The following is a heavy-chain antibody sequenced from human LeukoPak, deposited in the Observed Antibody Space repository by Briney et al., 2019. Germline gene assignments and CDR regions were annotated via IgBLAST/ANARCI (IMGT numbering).Heavy chain of an antibody. CDR2: IYPGDSDT. J-gene: IGHJ4*02. CDR1: GYSFTSYW. Sequence: GESVKISCKGSGYSFTSYWIGWVRQMPGKGLEWMGIIYPGDSDTRYSPSFQGQVTISADKSISTAYLQWSSLKASDTAMYYCARTVYSSGWYGYYWVQGTLVTVSS. D-gene: IGHD6-19*01. V-gene: IGHV5-51*01. CDR3: ARTVYSSGWYGYY.